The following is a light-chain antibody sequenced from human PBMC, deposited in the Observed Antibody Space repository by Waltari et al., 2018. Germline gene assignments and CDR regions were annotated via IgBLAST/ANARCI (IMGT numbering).Light chain of an antibody. J-gene: IGLJ2*01. CDR3: QAWDSRTYVV. Sequence: SYELTQPPSVSVSPGQTASITCSGDKLEDKYVCWYQQKPGQSPVMVIYQDTRRPSEIPERFSGSSSGNTATLTISGTQAVDEADYYGQAWDSRTYVVFGGGTKLTVL. CDR2: QDT. V-gene: IGLV3-1*01. CDR1: KLEDKY.